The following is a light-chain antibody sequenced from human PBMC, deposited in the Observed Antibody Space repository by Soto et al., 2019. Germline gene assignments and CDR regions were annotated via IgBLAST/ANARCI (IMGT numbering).Light chain of an antibody. CDR1: QNIRNNY. CDR2: DAS. V-gene: IGKV3D-20*01. J-gene: IGKJ4*01. Sequence: PGERATLSCGASQNIRNNYLAWYQQKPGLAPRLLIYDASNRPTGIPDRFSGSGSGTEFTLTISGLEPEDFAVYFCQQYGGSPVTFGGGNKVEIK. CDR3: QQYGGSPVT.